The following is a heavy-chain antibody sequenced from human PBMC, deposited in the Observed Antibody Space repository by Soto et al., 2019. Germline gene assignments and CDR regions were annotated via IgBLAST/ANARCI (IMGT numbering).Heavy chain of an antibody. CDR1: GYGFTGYW. Sequence: PGESLKISCNGSGYGFTGYWISWVRQMPRKGLAGMGRFDASEYYTNYSPSFQGHVTISADKSISTAYLQWSSLKASDTAMYYCARLGYYDSSGYYYYGMDVWGQGTTVTVS. D-gene: IGHD3-22*01. CDR3: ARLGYYDSSGYYYYGMDV. J-gene: IGHJ6*02. CDR2: FDASEYYT. V-gene: IGHV5-10-1*01.